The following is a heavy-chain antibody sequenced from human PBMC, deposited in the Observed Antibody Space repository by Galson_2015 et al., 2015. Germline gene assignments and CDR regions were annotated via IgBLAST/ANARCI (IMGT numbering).Heavy chain of an antibody. CDR2: IYSGGHT. CDR3: ARDRGCSGGSCYEPYYYGMDV. D-gene: IGHD2-15*01. J-gene: IGHJ6*02. V-gene: IGHV3-53*01. CDR1: GFTVSSNY. Sequence: SLRLSCAASGFTVSSNYMSWVRQAPGKGLEWVSVIYSGGHTFYADSVKGRFTISRDNSKNTLYLQMNSLRAEDTAVYYCARDRGCSGGSCYEPYYYGMDVGGQG.